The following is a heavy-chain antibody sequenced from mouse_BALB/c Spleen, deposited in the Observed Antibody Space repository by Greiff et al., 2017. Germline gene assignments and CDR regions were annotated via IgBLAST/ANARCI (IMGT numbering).Heavy chain of an antibody. V-gene: IGHV5-6-4*01. CDR2: ISSGGSYT. D-gene: IGHD1-2*01. CDR3: TREGLRLQYYFDY. J-gene: IGHJ2*01. CDR1: GFTFSSYT. Sequence: EVKLMESGGGLVKPGGSLKLSCAASGFTFSSYTMSWVRQTPEKRLEWVATISSGGSYTYYPDSVKGRFTISRDNAKNTLYLQMSSLKSEDTAMYYCTREGLRLQYYFDYWGQGTTLTVSS.